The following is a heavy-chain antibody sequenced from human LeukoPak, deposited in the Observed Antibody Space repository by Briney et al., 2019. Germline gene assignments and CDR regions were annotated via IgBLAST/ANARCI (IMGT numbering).Heavy chain of an antibody. D-gene: IGHD2-2*01. J-gene: IGHJ4*02. CDR1: GGSISSGGYY. CDR2: IYYSGST. V-gene: IGHV4-31*03. Sequence: PSQTLSLTCTVSGGSISSGGYYWSWIRQHPGKGLEWIGYIYYSGSTYYNPSLKSRVTISVDTSKNQFSLKLSSVTAADTAVYYCARGGCSSTSCYLGANFDYWGQGTLV. CDR3: ARGGCSSTSCYLGANFDY.